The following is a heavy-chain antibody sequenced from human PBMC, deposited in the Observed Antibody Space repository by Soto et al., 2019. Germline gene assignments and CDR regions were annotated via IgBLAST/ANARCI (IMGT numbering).Heavy chain of an antibody. Sequence: QVQLQEPGPRLVEPSQTLSLTCTVSGRSISSGDYYWSWIRQSPGTGLEWIGHIYNSGTTYINPSLKSRVTISADMSKNQFSLKVNSVTAADTAVYYCARGPAWDKVDYWGQGTLVTVSS. CDR2: IYNSGTT. CDR1: GRSISSGDYY. D-gene: IGHD1-26*01. J-gene: IGHJ4*02. CDR3: ARGPAWDKVDY. V-gene: IGHV4-30-4*01.